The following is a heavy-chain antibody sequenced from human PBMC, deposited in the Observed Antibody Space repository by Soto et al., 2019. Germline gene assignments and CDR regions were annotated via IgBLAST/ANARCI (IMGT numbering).Heavy chain of an antibody. D-gene: IGHD2-2*02. CDR1: GGSISSGDYY. CDR2: IYYSGST. J-gene: IGHJ5*02. Sequence: SETLSLTCTVSGGSISSGDYYWSWIRQPPGKGLEWIGYIYYSGSTYYNPSLKSRVTISVDTSKNQFSLKLSSVTAADTAVYYCARVIPKGYCSSTSCYKQNWFDPWGQGALVTVSS. V-gene: IGHV4-30-4*01. CDR3: ARVIPKGYCSSTSCYKQNWFDP.